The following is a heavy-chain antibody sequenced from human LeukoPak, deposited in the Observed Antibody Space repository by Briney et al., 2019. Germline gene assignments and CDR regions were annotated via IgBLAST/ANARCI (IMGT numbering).Heavy chain of an antibody. Sequence: GGSLRLSCAVSGFTFNNAWMTWVRQAPGKGLEWVGRFKTKTDGGTADYAAPVKGSFTISRDDSKNILYLQMDSLKTEDTAVYYCAAGRTRDYWGQGTLVTVSS. J-gene: IGHJ4*02. CDR3: AAGRTRDY. CDR1: GFTFNNAW. CDR2: FKTKTDGGTA. V-gene: IGHV3-15*01. D-gene: IGHD1-26*01.